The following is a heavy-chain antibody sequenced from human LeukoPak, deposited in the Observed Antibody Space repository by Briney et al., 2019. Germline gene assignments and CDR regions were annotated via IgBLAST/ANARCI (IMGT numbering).Heavy chain of an antibody. CDR3: ARRGSSGYSLDD. CDR1: GGTFSSYA. V-gene: IGHV1-69*01. D-gene: IGHD3-22*01. Sequence: SVKVSCKASGGTFSSYAISWVRQAPGQGLEWVGGIIPIFGTANYAQKFQGRVTITADESTSTAYMELSSLRSEDTAVYYCARRGSSGYSLDDWGQGTLVTVSS. J-gene: IGHJ4*02. CDR2: IIPIFGTA.